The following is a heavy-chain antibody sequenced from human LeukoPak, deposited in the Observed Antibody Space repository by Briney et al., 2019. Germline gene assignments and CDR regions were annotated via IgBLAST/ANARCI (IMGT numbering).Heavy chain of an antibody. CDR2: ITSGGDKT. D-gene: IGHD3-16*01. J-gene: IGHJ4*02. Sequence: PGGSLRLSCAASGFFFGSYWMHWVRQAPGKGLEWVSSITSGGDKTYYTDSVKGRFTISRDNSKNTIFLQMNSLRSEDTAIYYCVKSRPYDYVWGTPRGFDYWGQGTLVTVSS. CDR3: VKSRPYDYVWGTPRGFDY. V-gene: IGHV3-23*01. CDR1: GFFFGSYW.